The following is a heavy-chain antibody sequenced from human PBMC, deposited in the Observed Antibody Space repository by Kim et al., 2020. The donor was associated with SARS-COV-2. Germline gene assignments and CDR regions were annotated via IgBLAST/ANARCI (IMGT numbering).Heavy chain of an antibody. CDR2: ISSDGSRQ. V-gene: IGHV3-30*04. Sequence: GGSLRLSCAASGFTFSNFAMHWVRQAPGKEPEWMAVISSDGSRQYYVDSVKGRFTISRDNSKNTLYLQMDSLTIEDTATFYCARGDPKVYYYGPVYVWGQGTTVSVSS. J-gene: IGHJ6*02. D-gene: IGHD3-10*01. CDR1: GFTFSNFA. CDR3: ARGDPKVYYYGPVYV.